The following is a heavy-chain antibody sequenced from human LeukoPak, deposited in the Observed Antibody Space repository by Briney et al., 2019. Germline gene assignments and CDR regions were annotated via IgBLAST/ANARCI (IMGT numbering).Heavy chain of an antibody. D-gene: IGHD3-16*02. CDR3: ARDHRYDYVWGSYRDYYFDY. V-gene: IGHV3-21*01. J-gene: IGHJ4*02. Sequence: PGGSLRLSCAASGFTFSSYSMNWVRQAPGKGLEWVSSISSSSSYIYCADSVKGRFTISRDNAKNSLYLQMNSLRAEDTAVYYCARDHRYDYVWGSYRDYYFDYWGQGTLVTVSS. CDR2: ISSSSSYI. CDR1: GFTFSSYS.